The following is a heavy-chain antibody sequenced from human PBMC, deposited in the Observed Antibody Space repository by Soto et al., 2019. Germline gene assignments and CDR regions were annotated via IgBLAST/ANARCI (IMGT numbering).Heavy chain of an antibody. CDR1: KFSFSGYW. CDR3: AKVASGSYDWFDP. J-gene: IGHJ5*02. V-gene: IGHV3-74*01. CDR2: VTPAGITT. Sequence: EVQLVESGGGLVQPGGSLRLSCAASKFSFSGYWMHWVRQAPGKGLMWVSRVTPAGITTTYADSLNGRFTISRDNAKHAVFLQMNSLRAADTAVYYCAKVASGSYDWFDPWGQGTLGTVSS. D-gene: IGHD1-26*01.